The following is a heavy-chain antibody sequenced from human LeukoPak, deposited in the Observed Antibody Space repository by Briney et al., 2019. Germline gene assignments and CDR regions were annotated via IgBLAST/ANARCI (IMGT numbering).Heavy chain of an antibody. CDR2: INPNSGGT. V-gene: IGHV1-2*02. CDR1: GYTFTDYY. CDR3: VREIRAISVTAD. Sequence: GASVTVSCKASGYTFTDYYMQWVRQAPGQRLEWMGWINPNSGGTYYAQKFQGRDTLTRDTSISTAYMELSRLRSDDTAVYYCVREIRAISVTADWGQGTLVTVSS. J-gene: IGHJ4*02. D-gene: IGHD2-21*02.